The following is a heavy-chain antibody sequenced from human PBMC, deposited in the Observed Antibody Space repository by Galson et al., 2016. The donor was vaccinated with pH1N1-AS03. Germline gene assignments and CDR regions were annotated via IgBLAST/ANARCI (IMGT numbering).Heavy chain of an antibody. CDR3: ARSGSGSFYEGDF. CDR2: IGTYT. D-gene: IGHD3-10*01. Sequence: SVKVSCKASGYTFTNYGISWVRRAPGQGLEYMGWIGTYTIYAQKLQGRVTMTTDTSTSTAYTELRSLRSDDTAVYYCARSGSGSFYEGDFWGQGTLVSVSS. J-gene: IGHJ4*02. V-gene: IGHV1-18*04. CDR1: GYTFTNYG.